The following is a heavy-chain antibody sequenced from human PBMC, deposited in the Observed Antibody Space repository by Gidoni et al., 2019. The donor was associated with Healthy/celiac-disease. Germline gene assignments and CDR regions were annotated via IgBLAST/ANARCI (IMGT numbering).Heavy chain of an antibody. CDR3: ARDNKYYGMDV. CDR1: GSTFSSDG. V-gene: IGHV3-33*01. CDR2: IWYDGSNK. J-gene: IGHJ6*02. Sequence: QVQLVESGGGVVQPGRSLRLSCASSGSTFSSDGMHWVRQAPGKGLEWVAVIWYDGSNKYYADAVKGRFTISRDNSKNTLYLQMNSLRAEDTAVYYCARDNKYYGMDVWGQGTTVTVSS.